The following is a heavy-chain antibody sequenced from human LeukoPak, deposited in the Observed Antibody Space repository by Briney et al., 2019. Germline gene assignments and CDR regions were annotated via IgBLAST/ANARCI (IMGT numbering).Heavy chain of an antibody. D-gene: IGHD3-3*01. J-gene: IGHJ4*02. Sequence: PGGSLRLSCAASGFTFSSYAMHWVRQAPGKGLERVAVISYDGSNKYYADSVKGRFTISRGNSKNTLYLQMNSLRAEDTAVYYCARDHYYDFWSGYDRLVDYWGQGTLVTVSS. CDR1: GFTFSSYA. V-gene: IGHV3-30-3*01. CDR2: ISYDGSNK. CDR3: ARDHYYDFWSGYDRLVDY.